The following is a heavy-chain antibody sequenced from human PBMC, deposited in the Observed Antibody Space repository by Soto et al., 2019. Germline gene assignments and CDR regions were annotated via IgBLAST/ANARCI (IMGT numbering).Heavy chain of an antibody. D-gene: IGHD2-15*01. Sequence: ASVKVSCKASGYTFTGYYMHWVRQAPGQGREWMGWINPNSGGTNYAQKFQGWVTMTRDTSISTAYMELSRLRADDTVVYYCARDSKAGVLAGSVGSNWFDPWGQGTTVTVSS. CDR1: GYTFTGYY. V-gene: IGHV1-2*04. CDR2: INPNSGGT. J-gene: IGHJ5*02. CDR3: ARDSKAGVLAGSVGSNWFDP.